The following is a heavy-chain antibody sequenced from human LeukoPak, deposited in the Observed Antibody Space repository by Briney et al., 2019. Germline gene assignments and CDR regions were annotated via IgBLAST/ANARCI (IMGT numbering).Heavy chain of an antibody. CDR2: IKQDGSEK. CDR1: GFTFSSYW. V-gene: IGHV3-7*01. Sequence: GGPLRLSCAASGFTFSSYWMSWVRQAPGKGLEWVANIKQDGSEKYYVDSVKGRFTISKDNAKNSLYLQMNSLRAEDTAVYYCARDRGYYYDSSGYYHYYWGQGTLVTVSS. CDR3: ARDRGYYYDSSGYYHYY. D-gene: IGHD3-22*01. J-gene: IGHJ4*02.